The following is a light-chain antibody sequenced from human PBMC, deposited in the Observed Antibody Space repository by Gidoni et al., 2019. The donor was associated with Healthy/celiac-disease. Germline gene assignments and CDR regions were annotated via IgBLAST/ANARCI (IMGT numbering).Light chain of an antibody. V-gene: IGLV2-11*01. CDR3: CSYAGSYTPVV. CDR2: DVS. J-gene: IGLJ2*01. Sequence: QSALTQPRSVSGSPGQSVTISCTGTSSDVGGYNYVSWYHKPPGKAPKLMIYDVSKRPSGVPDRFSGSKSGNTASLTISGLHAEDEADYYCCSYAGSYTPVVFGGGTKLTVL. CDR1: SSDVGGYNY.